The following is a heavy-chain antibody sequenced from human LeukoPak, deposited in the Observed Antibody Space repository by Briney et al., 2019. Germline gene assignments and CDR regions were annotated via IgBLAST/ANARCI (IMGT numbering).Heavy chain of an antibody. CDR2: TNSDGSAT. D-gene: IGHD3-10*01. V-gene: IGHV3-74*01. CDR3: ARGVYGSGSYSANN. CDR1: GFTFSSYW. Sequence: GGSLRLSCAASGFTFSSYWMHWVRRAPGKGLVWVSRTNSDGSATSYVDSVKGRFTISRDNAKNTLYLQMNSLRAEDTAVYYCARGVYGSGSYSANNWGQGTLVTVSS. J-gene: IGHJ4*02.